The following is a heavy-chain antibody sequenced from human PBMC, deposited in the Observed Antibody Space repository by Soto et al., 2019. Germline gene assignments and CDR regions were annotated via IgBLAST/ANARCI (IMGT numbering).Heavy chain of an antibody. Sequence: PSETLSLTCAVSGGSISSGGYSWSWIRQPPRKGLEWIGYIYHSGSTYYNPSLKSRVTISVDRSKSQFSLKLSSVTAADTAVYYCARDLYGMDVWGQGTTVTVSS. CDR3: ARDLYGMDV. CDR2: IYHSGST. V-gene: IGHV4-30-2*01. J-gene: IGHJ6*02. CDR1: GGSISSGGYS.